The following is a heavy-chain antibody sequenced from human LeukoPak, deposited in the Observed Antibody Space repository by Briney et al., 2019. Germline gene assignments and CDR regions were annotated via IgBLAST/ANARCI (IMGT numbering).Heavy chain of an antibody. CDR2: INYNGGST. CDR3: ARHRLWGTYSQSLNWFDP. Sequence: PGGSLRLSCAASGFTFSSYSMNWVRQAPGKGLEWVSGINYNGGSTGYADSVKGRFTISRDNGKNVLYLQMNSLRAEDTALYYCARHRLWGTYSQSLNWFDPWGQGTLVTVSS. J-gene: IGHJ5*02. V-gene: IGHV3-20*04. CDR1: GFTFSSYS. D-gene: IGHD3-16*01.